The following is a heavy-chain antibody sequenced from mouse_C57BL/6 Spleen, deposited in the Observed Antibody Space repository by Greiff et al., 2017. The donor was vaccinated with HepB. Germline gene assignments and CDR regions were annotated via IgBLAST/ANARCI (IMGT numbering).Heavy chain of an antibody. CDR3: ARDWDGRVFAY. J-gene: IGHJ3*01. CDR2: IYPSDSET. Sequence: QVHVKQPGAELVRPGSSVKLSCKASGYTFTSYWMDWVKQRPGQGLEWIGNIYPSDSETHYNQKFKDKATLTVDKSSSTAYMQLSSLTSEDSAVYYCARDWDGRVFAYWGQGTLVTVSA. CDR1: GYTFTSYW. V-gene: IGHV1-61*01. D-gene: IGHD4-1*01.